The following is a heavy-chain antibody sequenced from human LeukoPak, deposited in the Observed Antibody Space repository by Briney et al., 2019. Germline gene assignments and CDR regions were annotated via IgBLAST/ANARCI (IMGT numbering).Heavy chain of an antibody. CDR3: ASYAGSARTANNWFDP. CDR1: GGTFSSYA. Sequence: GASVKVSCKPPGGTFSSYAISWVRQAPGQGLEWMGGIIPIFGTANYAQQFQGRVTITSDESTSRACMELSSLRSEATAVYYCASYAGSARTANNWFDPWGQGTLVTVSS. CDR2: IIPIFGTA. D-gene: IGHD6-6*01. V-gene: IGHV1-69*13. J-gene: IGHJ5*02.